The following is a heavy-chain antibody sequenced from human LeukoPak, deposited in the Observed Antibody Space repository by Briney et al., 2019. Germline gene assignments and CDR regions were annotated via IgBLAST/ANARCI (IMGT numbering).Heavy chain of an antibody. CDR3: ARDYDNNWYFDL. D-gene: IGHD3-9*01. J-gene: IGHJ2*01. CDR1: GFTFSSYG. Sequence: PGGSLRLSCAASGFTFSSYGMHWVRQAPGKGLEWVAFIRYDGDNKYYADSVKGRFTISRDNSKNTLYLQMNSLRAEDTAVYYCARDYDNNWYFDLWGRGTLVTVSS. V-gene: IGHV3-30*02. CDR2: IRYDGDNK.